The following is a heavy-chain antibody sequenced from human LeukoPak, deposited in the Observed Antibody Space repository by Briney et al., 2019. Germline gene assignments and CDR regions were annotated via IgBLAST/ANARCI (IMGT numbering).Heavy chain of an antibody. CDR3: ARLSTVTTSFDY. J-gene: IGHJ4*02. CDR1: GGSISSYY. CDR2: IYYSGST. D-gene: IGHD4-17*01. Sequence: SETLSLTCTVSGGSISSYYWSWIRQPPGKGLEWIGYIYYSGSTSYNPSLKSRVTISVDTSKNQFSLKLSSVTAADTAVYYCARLSTVTTSFDYWGQGTLVTVSS. V-gene: IGHV4-59*12.